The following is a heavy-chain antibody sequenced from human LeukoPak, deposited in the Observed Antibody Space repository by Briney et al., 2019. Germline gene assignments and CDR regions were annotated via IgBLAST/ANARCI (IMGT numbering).Heavy chain of an antibody. Sequence: PGGSLRLSCAASGFTFSGYWMSWVRQAPGKGLEWVATIKQDASEKTYVDSVEGRFTSSRDNAKSSLFLQMGSLRAEDTAVYYCARFGMDAAIDYWGQGTLVTVSS. D-gene: IGHD2-15*01. J-gene: IGHJ4*02. CDR1: GFTFSGYW. CDR2: IKQDASEK. V-gene: IGHV3-7*01. CDR3: ARFGMDAAIDY.